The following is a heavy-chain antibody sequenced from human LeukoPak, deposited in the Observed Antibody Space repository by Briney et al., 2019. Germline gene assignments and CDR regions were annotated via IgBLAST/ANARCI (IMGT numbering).Heavy chain of an antibody. CDR3: ARGVWQQLRLYYFDY. D-gene: IGHD6-13*01. Sequence: SVNVSCKASGGTFSIYAISWVRQAPGQGLEWMGGIIPIFGTANYAQKFQGRVTITADESTSTAYMELSSLRSEDTAVYYCARGVWQQLRLYYFDYWGQGTLVTVS. CDR1: GGTFSIYA. CDR2: IIPIFGTA. J-gene: IGHJ4*02. V-gene: IGHV1-69*13.